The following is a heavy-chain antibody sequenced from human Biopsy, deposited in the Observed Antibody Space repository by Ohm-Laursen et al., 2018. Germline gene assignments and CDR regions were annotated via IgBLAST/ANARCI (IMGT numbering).Heavy chain of an antibody. CDR1: GFTFADYA. CDR2: ISSRSSDI. Sequence: SLRLSCAASGFTFADYAMHWVRQAPGEGLEWVSSISSRSSDIYYADSVKGRFIISRDNAKNSLYLQMNGLRVEDPAVYYCATDFGYCGNNVCSSDFYYGMDVWGQGTTVTVSS. D-gene: IGHD5/OR15-5a*01. CDR3: ATDFGYCGNNVCSSDFYYGMDV. J-gene: IGHJ6*02. V-gene: IGHV3-21*01.